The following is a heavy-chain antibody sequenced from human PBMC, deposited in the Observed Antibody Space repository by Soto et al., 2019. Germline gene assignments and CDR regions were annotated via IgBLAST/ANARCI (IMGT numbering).Heavy chain of an antibody. CDR3: ATRSPAFDY. CDR1: GYTFTNFG. J-gene: IGHJ4*02. CDR2: VTTDKGKT. Sequence: QVQLVQSGPEVKKPGATVKVSCKTSGYTFTNFGIGWVRQAPGQGLEWMGWVTTDKGKTTYAQKFQGRVTMTTVTTSSTAYMELRSLRSDDTAVYYCATRSPAFDYWGQGTLVTVSS. V-gene: IGHV1-18*01.